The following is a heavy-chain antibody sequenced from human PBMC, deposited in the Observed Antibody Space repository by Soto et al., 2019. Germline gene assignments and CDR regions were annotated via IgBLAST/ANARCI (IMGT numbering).Heavy chain of an antibody. D-gene: IGHD2-2*01. V-gene: IGHV3-64*01. CDR2: ISSNGGST. CDR3: ARVPRRYCSSTSCYLLDY. Sequence: GSLRLSCAASGFTFSSYAMHWVRQAPGKGLEYVSAISSNGGSTYYANSVKGRFTISRDNSKNTLYLQMGSLRAEDMAVYYCARVPRRYCSSTSCYLLDYWGQGTLVTVSS. J-gene: IGHJ4*02. CDR1: GFTFSSYA.